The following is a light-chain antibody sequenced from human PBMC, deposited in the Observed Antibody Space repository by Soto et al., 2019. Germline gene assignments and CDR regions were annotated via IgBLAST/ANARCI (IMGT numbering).Light chain of an antibody. CDR1: RPSIGSNH. Sequence: QSVLTQPPSASGTPGQRVTISCSGSRPSIGSNHVYWYQQLPGMAPKLLIYTNNQRPSGVPDRFSASKSGTSASLAISGLRSEDAADYYWAAWHDSLSGVIFGGGTQLPVL. CDR2: TNN. V-gene: IGLV1-47*02. J-gene: IGLJ2*01. CDR3: AAWHDSLSGVI.